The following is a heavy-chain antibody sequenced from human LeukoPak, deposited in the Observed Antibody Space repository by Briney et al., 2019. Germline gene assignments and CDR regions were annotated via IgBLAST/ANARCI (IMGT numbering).Heavy chain of an antibody. CDR3: ARGRFLDAFDI. V-gene: IGHV4-59*01. CDR1: GGSISSYY. D-gene: IGHD3-3*01. Sequence: SETLSLTCTVSGGSISSYYWSWIRQPPGKGLEWIGYIYYSGSTKYKSSLKSRVTISVDTSKNQFSLKLSSVTAADTAVYYCARGRFLDAFDIWGQGTMVTVSS. CDR2: IYYSGST. J-gene: IGHJ3*02.